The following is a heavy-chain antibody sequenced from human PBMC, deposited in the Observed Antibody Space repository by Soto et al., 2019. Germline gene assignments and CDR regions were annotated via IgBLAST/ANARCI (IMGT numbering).Heavy chain of an antibody. J-gene: IGHJ3*01. V-gene: IGHV1-69*01. CDR2: IIPIFGTA. CDR3: AGSFKYGSGTFDALDV. Sequence: QVLLVQSGTEVKKPGSSVKVSCQASGGTSSDYALTWVRQAPGQGLEWMGGIIPIFGTAHYAQRFQGRVSITADESPSTAYMELSSLKSEDTAVYYCAGSFKYGSGTFDALDVWGHGTMVMVSS. CDR1: GGTSSDYA. D-gene: IGHD3-10*01.